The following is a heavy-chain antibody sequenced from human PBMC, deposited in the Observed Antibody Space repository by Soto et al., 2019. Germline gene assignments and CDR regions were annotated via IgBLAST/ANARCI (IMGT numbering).Heavy chain of an antibody. Sequence: ASVKVSCKASGYTFTGYQMYWVRQAPGQGLEWMGWINPNSGGTNYAQKFQGRVTMTRDTSTSTAYMELSSLRFDDTAVYYCARHSGYDYVFDYWGQGTLVTVSS. J-gene: IGHJ4*02. D-gene: IGHD5-12*01. V-gene: IGHV1-2*02. CDR3: ARHSGYDYVFDY. CDR1: GYTFTGYQ. CDR2: INPNSGGT.